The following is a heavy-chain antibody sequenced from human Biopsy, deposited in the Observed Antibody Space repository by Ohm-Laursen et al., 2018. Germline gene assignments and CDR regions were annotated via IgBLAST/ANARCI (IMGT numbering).Heavy chain of an antibody. CDR1: GGSMGSFF. J-gene: IGHJ6*02. CDR3: ARVDRYNFDHYIMDA. V-gene: IGHV4-59*01. D-gene: IGHD1-20*01. Sequence: SQTLSLTCTVSGGSMGSFFWSWIRQPPGKGLEWIAYIYYSGRPNYNPSLKSRVVISVDRSRNQFFLKLTSATAADTAIYYCARVDRYNFDHYIMDAWGRGTTVTVSS. CDR2: IYYSGRP.